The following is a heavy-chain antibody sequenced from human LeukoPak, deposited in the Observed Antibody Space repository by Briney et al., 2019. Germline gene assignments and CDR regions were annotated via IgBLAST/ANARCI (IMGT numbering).Heavy chain of an antibody. CDR3: ARVNGDYYYYYYMDV. Sequence: GGSLRLSCAASGFTFSSYEMNWVRQAPGKGLEWVSYISSSGSTIYYADSVKGRFTISRDNAKNSLYLQMNSLRAEDTAVFYCARVNGDYYYYYYMDVWGKGTTVTVSS. J-gene: IGHJ6*03. CDR1: GFTFSSYE. V-gene: IGHV3-48*03. CDR2: ISSSGSTI. D-gene: IGHD2-8*01.